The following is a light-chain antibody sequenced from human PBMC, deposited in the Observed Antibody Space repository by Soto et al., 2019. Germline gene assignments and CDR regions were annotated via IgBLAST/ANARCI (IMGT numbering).Light chain of an antibody. CDR2: GAS. Sequence: EILMTQSPGTLSVSPGEGATLSCRASQSISDNLAWYQQKPGQAPRLLIYGASTRATGIPARFSGSGSGTEFTLTISSLQPDDFATYYCQQYNNYSTFGQGTKVDNK. CDR1: QSISDN. J-gene: IGKJ1*01. CDR3: QQYNNYST. V-gene: IGKV3-15*01.